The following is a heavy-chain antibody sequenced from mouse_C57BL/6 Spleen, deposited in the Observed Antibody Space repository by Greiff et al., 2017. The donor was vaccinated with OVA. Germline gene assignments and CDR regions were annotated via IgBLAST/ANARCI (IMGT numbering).Heavy chain of an antibody. V-gene: IGHV5-9*01. CDR1: GFTFSSYT. Sequence: EVKVVESGGGLVKPGGSLKLSCAASGFTFSSYTMSWVRQTPEKRLEWVATISGGGGNTYYPDSVKGRFTISRDNAKNTLYLRMSSLRSKDTSFNYCARIQRDQVYYYAMDYWGKGTSVTVSS. CDR3: ARIQRDQVYYYAMDY. CDR2: ISGGGGNT. J-gene: IGHJ4*01. D-gene: IGHD2-13*01.